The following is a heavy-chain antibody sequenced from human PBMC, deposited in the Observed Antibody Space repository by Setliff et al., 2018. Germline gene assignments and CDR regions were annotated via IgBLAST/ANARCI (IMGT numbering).Heavy chain of an antibody. J-gene: IGHJ5*02. CDR3: ARHGRFYDFTDYFPNWPDP. D-gene: IGHD3-22*01. CDR1: GGSVRTSSYY. CDR2: IYFTGNT. V-gene: IGHV4-39*01. Sequence: PSETLSLTCTVSGGSVRTSSYYWGWISQSPGKGLEWIGSIYFTGNTYYSPSLKSRVTISADTSKNQFSLKLTSLTATDTAIYYCARHGRFYDFTDYFPNWPDPWGQGTLVTVSS.